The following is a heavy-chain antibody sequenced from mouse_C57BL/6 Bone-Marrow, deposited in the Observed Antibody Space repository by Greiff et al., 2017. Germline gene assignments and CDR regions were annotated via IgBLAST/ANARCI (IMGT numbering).Heavy chain of an antibody. CDR1: GYAFSSSW. CDR3: ADYGNSHYYAMDY. J-gene: IGHJ4*01. Sequence: QVQLQQSGPELVKPGASVKISCKASGYAFSSSWMNWVKQRPGKGLEWIGRIYPGDGDTNYNGKFKGKATLTADKSSSTAYMQLSSLTSEDSAVYFCADYGNSHYYAMDYWGQGTSVTVSS. V-gene: IGHV1-82*01. CDR2: IYPGDGDT. D-gene: IGHD2-1*01.